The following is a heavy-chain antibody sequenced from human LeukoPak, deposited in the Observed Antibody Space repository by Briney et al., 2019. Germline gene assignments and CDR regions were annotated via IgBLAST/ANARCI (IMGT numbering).Heavy chain of an antibody. J-gene: IGHJ4*02. V-gene: IGHV3-33*01. Sequence: GGSLRLSCAASGFTFSRFGMHWVRQAPGKGLEWVTVIWYDGSNKYYADSVKGRFTISRDNSKNTLYLEMNSLRAEDTAVYYCARDYYYDSSGYWDYYFDYWGQGTLVSVSS. CDR2: IWYDGSNK. CDR1: GFTFSRFG. D-gene: IGHD3-22*01. CDR3: ARDYYYDSSGYWDYYFDY.